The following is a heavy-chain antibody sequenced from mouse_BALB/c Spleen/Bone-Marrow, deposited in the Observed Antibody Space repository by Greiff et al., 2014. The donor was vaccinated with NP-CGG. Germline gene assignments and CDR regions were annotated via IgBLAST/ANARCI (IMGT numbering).Heavy chain of an antibody. CDR1: GFNIKDTY. V-gene: IGHV14-3*02. CDR2: IDPANGNT. CDR3: ANYDYGCYSDV. D-gene: IGHD2-4*01. Sequence: EVQLQQSGAELVKPGASVKLSCTASGFNIKDTYMHWVKQRPEQGLEWIGRIDPANGNTKYDPKFQGKATITADTSSNTAYLQLSSLTSEDTAVYYCANYDYGCYSDVWGAGTTVTVSS. J-gene: IGHJ1*01.